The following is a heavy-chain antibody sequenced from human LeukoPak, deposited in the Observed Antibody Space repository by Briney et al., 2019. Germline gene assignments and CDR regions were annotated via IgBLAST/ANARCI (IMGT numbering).Heavy chain of an antibody. Sequence: SETLSLTCTVSGGSISSYYWSWIRQPPGKGLEWIGYIYTSGTTNYNPSLKSRVTISVDTSKNQFSLKLSSVTAADTAVYYCARDTPIFDYWGQGTLVTVSS. D-gene: IGHD2-2*02. V-gene: IGHV4-4*09. CDR1: GGSISSYY. J-gene: IGHJ4*02. CDR3: ARDTPIFDY. CDR2: IYTSGTT.